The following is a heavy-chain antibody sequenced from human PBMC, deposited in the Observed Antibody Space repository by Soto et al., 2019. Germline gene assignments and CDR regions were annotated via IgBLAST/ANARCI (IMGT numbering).Heavy chain of an antibody. D-gene: IGHD6-19*01. CDR3: VRKGNETGWYYDQ. CDR1: GFNFKSYD. J-gene: IGHJ4*02. V-gene: IGHV3-23*01. Sequence: GGSMRLSCAASGFNFKSYDMFWVRQAPGKGPEWVSFVSTSGGRTEYADFVRGRFTISRDNAENTLSLQMNSLAVDDTAVYYCVRKGNETGWYYDQWGQGTLVTVSS. CDR2: VSTSGGRT.